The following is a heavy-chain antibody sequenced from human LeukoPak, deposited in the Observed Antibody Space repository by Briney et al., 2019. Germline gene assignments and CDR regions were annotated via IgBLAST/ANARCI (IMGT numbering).Heavy chain of an antibody. Sequence: PSETLSLTCAVYGGSFSGYYWSWIRQPPGKGLEWIGEINHSGSTNYNPSLKSRVTISVDTSKNQFSLKLSSVTAADTAVYYCSGEIGEGFDYWGQGTLATVSS. V-gene: IGHV4-34*01. J-gene: IGHJ4*02. CDR2: INHSGST. CDR3: SGEIGEGFDY. CDR1: GGSFSGYY. D-gene: IGHD3-10*01.